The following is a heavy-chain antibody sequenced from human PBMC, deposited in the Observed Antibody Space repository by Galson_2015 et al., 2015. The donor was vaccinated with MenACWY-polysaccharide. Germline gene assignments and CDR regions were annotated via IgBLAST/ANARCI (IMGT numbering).Heavy chain of an antibody. J-gene: IGHJ4*02. V-gene: IGHV3-74*01. D-gene: IGHD3-9*01. Sequence: SLRLSCAASGFTFSTYWMHWVRQAPGKGLVWVSRIKSDGSSTNYADSVKGRFTISRDNAKNTLYLQMNSLRAEDTALYYCARGYVARDCGQGTLITVSA. CDR2: IKSDGSST. CDR1: GFTFSTYW. CDR3: ARGYVARD.